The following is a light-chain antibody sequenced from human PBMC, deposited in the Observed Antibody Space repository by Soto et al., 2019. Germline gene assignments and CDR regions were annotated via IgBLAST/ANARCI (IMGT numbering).Light chain of an antibody. CDR1: QSVSSN. CDR3: LQRSNWPPLLS. CDR2: GAF. V-gene: IGKV3-11*01. Sequence: EIALTHSPGTLSLSPGARATLSSRACQSVSSNLAWYQQKPGQAPSLLIYGAFTRATGIPARFSGTGSGTEFTRTISSLEPEDFAFYYCLQRSNWPPLLSLVGGTKVDIK. J-gene: IGKJ4*01.